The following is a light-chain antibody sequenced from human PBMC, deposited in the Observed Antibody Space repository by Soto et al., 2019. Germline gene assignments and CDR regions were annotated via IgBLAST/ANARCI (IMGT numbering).Light chain of an antibody. CDR3: SSYTSISTVI. V-gene: IGLV2-14*01. J-gene: IGLJ2*01. CDR1: SSDIGGYNY. Sequence: QSALTQPASMSGSNGQSITISCTGTSSDIGGYNYISWYQQLPGKAPKFIIYDVRNRPAGVSNRFSGSRSGNTASLTISCLQAEYEADYYCSSYTSISTVIFGGGTKLTVL. CDR2: DVR.